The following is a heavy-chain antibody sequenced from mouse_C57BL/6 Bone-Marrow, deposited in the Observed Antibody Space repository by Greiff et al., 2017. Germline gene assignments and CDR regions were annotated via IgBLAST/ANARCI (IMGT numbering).Heavy chain of an antibody. V-gene: IGHV1-22*01. Sequence: VHVKQSGPELVKPGASVKMSCKASGYTFTDYNMHWVKQSHGKSLEWIGYINPNNGGTSYNQKFKGKATLTVNKSSSTAYMELRSLTSEDSAVYYCARLSGDDYLDAMDYWGQGTSVTVSS. CDR2: INPNNGGT. CDR3: ARLSGDDYLDAMDY. CDR1: GYTFTDYN. D-gene: IGHD2-4*01. J-gene: IGHJ4*01.